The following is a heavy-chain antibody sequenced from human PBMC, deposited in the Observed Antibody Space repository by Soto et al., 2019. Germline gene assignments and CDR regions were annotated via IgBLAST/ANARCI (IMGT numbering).Heavy chain of an antibody. CDR1: GGTFSSYT. J-gene: IGHJ3*02. CDR2: IIPILGIA. Sequence: QVQLVQSGAEVKKPGSSVKVSCKASGGTFSSYTISWVRQAPGQGLEWMGRIIPILGIANYAQKFQGRVTITADKSTNTADMELSSLRSEDTAVYYCARAKEDIVVVVAAHDACDIWGQGTMVTVSS. V-gene: IGHV1-69*02. D-gene: IGHD2-15*01. CDR3: ARAKEDIVVVVAAHDACDI.